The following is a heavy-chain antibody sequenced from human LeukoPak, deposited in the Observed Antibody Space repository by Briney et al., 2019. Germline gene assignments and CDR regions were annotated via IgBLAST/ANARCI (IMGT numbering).Heavy chain of an antibody. CDR3: ARSISSSWYEPFDY. J-gene: IGHJ4*02. V-gene: IGHV4-59*01. CDR2: IYYSGST. Sequence: GYIYYSGSTNYNPSLKSRVTISVDTSKNQFSLKLSSVTAADTAVYYCARSISSSWYEPFDYWGQGTLVTVSS. D-gene: IGHD6-13*01.